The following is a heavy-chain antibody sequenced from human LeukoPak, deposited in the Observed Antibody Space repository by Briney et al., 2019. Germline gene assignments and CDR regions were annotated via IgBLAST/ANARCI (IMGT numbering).Heavy chain of an antibody. CDR3: ARGLFEQWLYMDV. V-gene: IGHV3-7*01. CDR1: GFTFSSYW. CDR2: IKQDGSEK. D-gene: IGHD6-19*01. Sequence: PGGSLRLSCAASGFTFSSYWMSWVRQAPGKGPEWVANIKQDGSEKYYVDSVKGRFTISRDNAKNSLYLQMNSLRAEDTAVYYCARGLFEQWLYMDVWGKGTTVTVSS. J-gene: IGHJ6*03.